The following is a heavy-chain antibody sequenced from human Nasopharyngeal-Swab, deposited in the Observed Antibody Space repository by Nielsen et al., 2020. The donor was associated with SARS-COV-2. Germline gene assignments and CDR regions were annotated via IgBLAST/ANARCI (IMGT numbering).Heavy chain of an antibody. CDR3: ASTPLDSSGYYYTFHY. CDR2: ISYDGSNK. J-gene: IGHJ4*02. Sequence: GESLKISCAASGFTFSRYTTHWVRQATGKGLEWVAVISYDGSNKYYADSVKGRFTISRDISKNSLYLQMNSLRAENTAVFYCASTPLDSSGYYYTFHYWGRGTLVTVSS. D-gene: IGHD3-22*01. CDR1: GFTFSRYT. V-gene: IGHV3-30-3*01.